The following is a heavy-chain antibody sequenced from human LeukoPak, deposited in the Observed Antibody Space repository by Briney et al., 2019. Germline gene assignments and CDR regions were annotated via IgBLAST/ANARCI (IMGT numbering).Heavy chain of an antibody. Sequence: SETLSLTCTVSGYSITSGYYWGWIRQPPGKGLEWIGSIYHSGSTYYNPSLKSRVTISVDTSKNQFSLKLSSVTAADTAVYYCARDGDGSGSNVWGKGTTVTVSS. V-gene: IGHV4-38-2*02. D-gene: IGHD3-10*01. CDR2: IYHSGST. CDR1: GYSITSGYY. J-gene: IGHJ6*04. CDR3: ARDGDGSGSNV.